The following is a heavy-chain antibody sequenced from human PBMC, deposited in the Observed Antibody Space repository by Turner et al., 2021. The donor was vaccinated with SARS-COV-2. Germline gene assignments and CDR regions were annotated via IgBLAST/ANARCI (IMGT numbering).Heavy chain of an antibody. D-gene: IGHD3-22*01. V-gene: IGHV4-59*01. J-gene: IGHJ4*02. CDR2: IYYSGST. CDR1: GGSISSYY. CDR3: ASYYYDSSGYHYAFDY. Sequence: QVQLQESGPGLVKPSETLSLTCTVSGGSISSYYWSWIRQPPGKGLEWIGYIYYSGSTNYNPSLKSRVTISVDTSKNQFSLKLSSVTAADTAEYYCASYYYDSSGYHYAFDYWGQGTLVTVSS.